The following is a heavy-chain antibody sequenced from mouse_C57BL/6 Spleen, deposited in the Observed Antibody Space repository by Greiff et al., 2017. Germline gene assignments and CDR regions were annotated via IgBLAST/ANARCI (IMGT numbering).Heavy chain of an antibody. Sequence: DVHLVESGGGLVKPGGSLKLSCAASGFTFSDYGMHWVRQAPEKGLEWVAYISSVSGTIYYADTVQGRFTISRDKAKNTLFLQMTSLRSEDTAMYYCARGGVIYAMDYWGQGTSVTVSS. D-gene: IGHD2-2*01. CDR3: ARGGVIYAMDY. J-gene: IGHJ4*01. CDR1: GFTFSDYG. V-gene: IGHV5-17*01. CDR2: ISSVSGTI.